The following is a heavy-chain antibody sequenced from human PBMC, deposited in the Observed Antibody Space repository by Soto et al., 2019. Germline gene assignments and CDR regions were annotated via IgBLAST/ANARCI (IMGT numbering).Heavy chain of an antibody. CDR2: IYNIGST. CDR1: GASIRSFY. V-gene: IGHV4-59*01. CDR3: AREGYSSACLDV. J-gene: IGHJ6*02. D-gene: IGHD6-6*01. Sequence: PSETLSLTCSVSGASIRSFYWSWIRQPPGKGLEWMGYIYNIGSTKYNPSLKSRATISVDTSKNQFSLKLNSVTAADTAVYYCAREGYSSACLDVWGQGTTVTVSS.